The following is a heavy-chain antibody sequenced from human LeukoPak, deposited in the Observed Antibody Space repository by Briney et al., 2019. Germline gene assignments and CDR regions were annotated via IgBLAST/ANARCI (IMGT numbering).Heavy chain of an antibody. CDR3: AKAYTSGWYGYFDY. Sequence: PGGSLRLSCAASGFTFDDYAMHWVRQAPGKGLEWVSGISWNSGSIVYADSVKGRYTISRDKAKNSLYLQMNSLTAEDMALYYCAKAYTSGWYGYFDYWGQGTLVTVSS. CDR2: ISWNSGSI. CDR1: GFTFDDYA. J-gene: IGHJ4*02. D-gene: IGHD6-19*01. V-gene: IGHV3-9*03.